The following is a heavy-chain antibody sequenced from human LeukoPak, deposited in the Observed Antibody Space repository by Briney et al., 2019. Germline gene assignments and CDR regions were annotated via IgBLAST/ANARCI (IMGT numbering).Heavy chain of an antibody. V-gene: IGHV1-24*01. CDR2: FDPEDGET. D-gene: IGHD3-10*01. Sequence: ASVKVSCKVSGYTLTELSMHWVRQAPGKGLEWMGGFDPEDGETIYAQKFQGRVTMTEDTSTDTAYVELSSLRSEDTAVYYCARVTTWFGEDYYFDYWGQGTLVTVSS. CDR1: GYTLTELS. CDR3: ARVTTWFGEDYYFDY. J-gene: IGHJ4*02.